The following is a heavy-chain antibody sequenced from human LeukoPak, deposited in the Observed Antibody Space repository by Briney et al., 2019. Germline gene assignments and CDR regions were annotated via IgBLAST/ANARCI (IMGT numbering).Heavy chain of an antibody. CDR1: GFTFSNYG. CDR3: ARDPSGRWNDVGTLDS. V-gene: IGHV3-33*01. Sequence: PGGSLRLSCAASGFTFSNYGMHWVRQAPDKGLEWVALLWYDGVNRNYADSVKGRFTISRDNSKNTLYLQMNSLRAEDTALYYCARDPSGRWNDVGTLDSWGQGTLVSVSS. CDR2: LWYDGVNR. D-gene: IGHD1-1*01. J-gene: IGHJ4*02.